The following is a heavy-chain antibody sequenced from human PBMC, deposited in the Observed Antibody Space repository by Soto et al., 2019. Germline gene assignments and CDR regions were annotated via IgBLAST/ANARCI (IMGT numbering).Heavy chain of an antibody. CDR2: MNPNSGGR. CDR1: GYTFTSYD. V-gene: IGHV1-8*01. J-gene: IGHJ4*02. Sequence: QVQLVQSGAEVKKPGASVKVSGKASGYTFTSYDINWVRQATGQGLEWMGWMNPNSGGRGYAQKFQGRVTMTRDTAKSTAYMELSSLRSEDTAMYYCARAKGDFDYWGQGTLVTVSS. CDR3: ARAKGDFDY.